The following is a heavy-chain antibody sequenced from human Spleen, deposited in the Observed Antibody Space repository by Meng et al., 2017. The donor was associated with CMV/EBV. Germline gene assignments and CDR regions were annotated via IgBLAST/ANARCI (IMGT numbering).Heavy chain of an antibody. CDR2: ISSSSTI. J-gene: IGHJ4*02. D-gene: IGHD2-21*02. CDR1: GFTFSSYS. CDR3: ATSAGDSPGFDY. Sequence: GESLKISCAVSGFTFSSYSMNWVRQAPGKGLEWVSYISSSSTIYYADSVKGRFTISRDNAKNSLYLQMNSLRAEDTAVYYCATSAGDSPGFDYWGQGTLVTVSS. V-gene: IGHV3-48*04.